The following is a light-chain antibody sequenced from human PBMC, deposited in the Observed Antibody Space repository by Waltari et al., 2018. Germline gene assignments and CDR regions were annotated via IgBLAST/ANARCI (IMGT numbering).Light chain of an antibody. CDR1: QSVLYRSNNKNY. CDR3: QQYYSTLYT. CDR2: WAS. V-gene: IGKV4-1*01. J-gene: IGKJ2*01. Sequence: DIVMTQSPDSLAVSPGERATINCKSSQSVLYRSNNKNYLAWYQQQPGQPPKVLIYWASTRESGVPDRFSGSGSGTDFTLTISSLQAEDVAVYYCQQYYSTLYTFGQGTKLEIK.